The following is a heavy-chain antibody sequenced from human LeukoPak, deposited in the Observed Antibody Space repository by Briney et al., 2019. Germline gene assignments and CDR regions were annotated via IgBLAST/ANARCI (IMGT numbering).Heavy chain of an antibody. CDR2: ISSNGGST. V-gene: IGHV3-64*01. CDR3: ARDRLYCTNGVCYTRTLDY. D-gene: IGHD2-8*01. Sequence: GGSLRLSCAASGFTFSSYAMHWVRQAPGKGLEYVSAISSNGGSTYYANSVKGRFTISRDNSKNTLYLQMGSLRAEDMAVYYCARDRLYCTNGVCYTRTLDYWGQGTLVTVSS. J-gene: IGHJ4*02. CDR1: GFTFSSYA.